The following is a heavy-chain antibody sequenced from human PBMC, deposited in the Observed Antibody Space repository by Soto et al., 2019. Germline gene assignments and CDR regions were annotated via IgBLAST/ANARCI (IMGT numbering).Heavy chain of an antibody. V-gene: IGHV1-18*01. CDR3: ARVFGPYYYDSSAYPDY. D-gene: IGHD3-22*01. Sequence: GASVKVSCKASGYTFTSYGISWVRQAPGQGLEWMGWISAYNGNTNYAQKLQGRVTMTTDTSTSTAYMELRSLRSDDTAVYYCARVFGPYYYDSSAYPDYWGQGTLVTVSS. CDR2: ISAYNGNT. J-gene: IGHJ4*02. CDR1: GYTFTSYG.